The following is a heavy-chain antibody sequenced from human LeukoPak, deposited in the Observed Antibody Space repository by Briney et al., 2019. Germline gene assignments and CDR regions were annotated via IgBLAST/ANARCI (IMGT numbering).Heavy chain of an antibody. Sequence: GGSLKISSKGSGSRFTSYWIGWVRRMPGKGLEGMGITYPDDADIRYSPYFQGQVTFSAEKAISTAYLQGSSLRASDTAMYYCARLNGSPWVWGQGTLVTVSS. J-gene: IGHJ4*02. CDR2: TYPDDADI. V-gene: IGHV5-51*01. CDR3: ARLNGSPWV. CDR1: GSRFTSYW. D-gene: IGHD2-8*01.